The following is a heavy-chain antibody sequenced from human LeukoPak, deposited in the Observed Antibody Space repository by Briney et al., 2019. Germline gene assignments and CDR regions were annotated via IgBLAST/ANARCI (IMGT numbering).Heavy chain of an antibody. V-gene: IGHV4-59*01. J-gene: IGHJ6*02. D-gene: IGHD2-2*01. CDR2: IYYSGST. CDR3: GRSPYCSSTSCYEVYFGLDV. Sequence: SETLSLTCAVSGGSISSYYWSWIRQPPGKGLEWSGYIYYSGSTNYNPSLTSRVSISVETSTNQLSLKRSSVSAADTAVYYCGRSPYCSSTSCYEVYFGLDVWVQGTTVAVSS. CDR1: GGSISSYY.